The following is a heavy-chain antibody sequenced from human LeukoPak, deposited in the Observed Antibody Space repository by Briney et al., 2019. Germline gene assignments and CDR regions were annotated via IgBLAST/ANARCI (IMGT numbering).Heavy chain of an antibody. CDR3: ATGGITIFGVVTYPND. D-gene: IGHD3-3*01. J-gene: IGHJ4*02. V-gene: IGHV3-20*04. Sequence: PGRSLRLSWAASGFTFDDYGMSWVRHAAGKGMEWVFGINWNGGSTGHADSVKGRFTTSRDNAKNSLYLQMNSLRAEDTALYYCATGGITIFGVVTYPNDWGQGTLVTVSS. CDR2: INWNGGST. CDR1: GFTFDDYG.